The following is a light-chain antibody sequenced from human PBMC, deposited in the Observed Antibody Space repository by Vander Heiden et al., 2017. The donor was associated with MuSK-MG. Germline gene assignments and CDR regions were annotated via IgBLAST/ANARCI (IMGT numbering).Light chain of an antibody. CDR2: MNN. CDR1: SSNIGRNP. V-gene: IGLV1-44*01. CDR3: EASDDSRNGQVV. Sequence: QSVLTQPPSASGPPGQRVTISCSGSSSNIGRNPVNWSQQLPATATNLLIFMNNKRRSGGPAGCSGSTSGTSAALAISGLQSEDAADDYCEASDDSRNGQVVFGGGTKLTVL. J-gene: IGLJ2*01.